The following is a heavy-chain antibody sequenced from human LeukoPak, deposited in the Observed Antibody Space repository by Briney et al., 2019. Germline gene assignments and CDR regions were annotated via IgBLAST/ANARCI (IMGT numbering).Heavy chain of an antibody. J-gene: IGHJ6*02. CDR1: GFTFSDYY. CDR3: ASVHYYGMEV. Sequence: GGSLRLSCAASGFTFSDYYMSWIRQAPGKGLEWVSYISSSGRIIYYADSVKGRFTISRDNAKNSLFLQMNSLRAEDTAAYYCASVHYYGMEVWGQGTTVTVSS. V-gene: IGHV3-11*01. D-gene: IGHD2-8*01. CDR2: ISSSGRII.